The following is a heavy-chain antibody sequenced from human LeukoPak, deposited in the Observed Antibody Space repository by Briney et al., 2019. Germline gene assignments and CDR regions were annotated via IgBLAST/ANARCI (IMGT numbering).Heavy chain of an antibody. J-gene: IGHJ4*02. CDR3: AGDTEMAYFDY. V-gene: IGHV4-34*01. CDR1: GGSFSGYY. CDR2: INHSGST. Sequence: SETLSLTCAVYGGSFSGYYWSWIRQPPGKGLEWIGEINHSGSTNYNPSLKSRVTISVDTSKNQFSLKLSSVTAADTAVYYCAGDTEMAYFDYWGQGTLVTVSS. D-gene: IGHD5-24*01.